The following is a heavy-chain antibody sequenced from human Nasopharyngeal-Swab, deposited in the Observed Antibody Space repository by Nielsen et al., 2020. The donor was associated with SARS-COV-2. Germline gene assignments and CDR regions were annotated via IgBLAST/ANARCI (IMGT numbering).Heavy chain of an antibody. CDR1: GFSFDDYG. CDR3: AKSHRPYTSGWYFDY. V-gene: IGHV3-9*01. Sequence: SLSLSCAASGFSFDDYGMHWVRQGPGRGPEWVAGISWNSGTINYADSVKGRFTISRDNAMTSLYLQMNSLRTDDTALYYCAKSHRPYTSGWYFDYWVQGTLVTVSS. D-gene: IGHD6-19*01. J-gene: IGHJ4*02. CDR2: ISWNSGTI.